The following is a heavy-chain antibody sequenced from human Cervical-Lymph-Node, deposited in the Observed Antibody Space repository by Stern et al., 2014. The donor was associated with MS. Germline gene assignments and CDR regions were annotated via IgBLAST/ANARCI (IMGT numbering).Heavy chain of an antibody. CDR1: GYTFSDYG. V-gene: IGHV1-18*01. CDR2: INSSNANT. Sequence: QVQLVQSGAEVKSPAASVKVSCKASGYTFSDYGINWVRQARGQGLEWVGWINSSNANTHYAQKFPGRVTMTTDTSTTTAYMEMRSLTSDDTAVYYCARGDFGVVTNHWFDPWGQGTLVTVSS. D-gene: IGHD3-3*01. CDR3: ARGDFGVVTNHWFDP. J-gene: IGHJ5*02.